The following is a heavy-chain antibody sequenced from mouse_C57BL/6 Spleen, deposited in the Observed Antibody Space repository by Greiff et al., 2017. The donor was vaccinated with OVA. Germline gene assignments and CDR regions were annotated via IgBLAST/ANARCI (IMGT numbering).Heavy chain of an antibody. D-gene: IGHD1-1*01. CDR3: AGDYYGSLYYCDY. Sequence: QVQLQQPGAELVKPGASVKLSCKASGYTFTSYWMHWVKQRPGQGLEWIGMIHPNSGSTNYNEKFKSKATLTVDKSSSTAYMQLSSLTSEDSAVYYCAGDYYGSLYYCDYWGQGTTLTVSS. CDR1: GYTFTSYW. CDR2: IHPNSGST. J-gene: IGHJ2*01. V-gene: IGHV1-64*01.